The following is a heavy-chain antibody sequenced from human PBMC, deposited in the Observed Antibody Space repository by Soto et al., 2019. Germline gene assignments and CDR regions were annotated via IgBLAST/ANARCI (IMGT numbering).Heavy chain of an antibody. D-gene: IGHD2-2*01. CDR2: IKPSGGST. CDR3: ARDFLVVVPAAISAPGFDP. Sequence: ASVKVSCKASGYTFTSYYMHWVRQAPGQGLEWMGIIKPSGGSTSYAQKNQGKVTMTRDTSTSTVYKELSSLRTEDTAVYYCARDFLVVVPAAISAPGFDPWGQGTLVTVSS. J-gene: IGHJ5*02. CDR1: GYTFTSYY. V-gene: IGHV1-46*01.